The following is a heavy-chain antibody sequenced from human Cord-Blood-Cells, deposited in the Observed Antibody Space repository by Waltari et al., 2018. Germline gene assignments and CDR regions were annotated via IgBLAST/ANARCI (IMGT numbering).Heavy chain of an antibody. V-gene: IGHV4-34*01. CDR3: ARRGLYYYYYMDV. J-gene: IGHJ6*03. CDR1: GGSFSGYY. Sequence: QVQLQQWGAGLLKPSETLSLTCAVYGGSFSGYYWSWIRQPPGKGLEWIGEINHSGSTNYNPSLKSRVTISVDTSKNQFSLKLSSVTAADTAVYYCARRGLYYYYYMDVWGKGTTVTVSS. CDR2: INHSGST.